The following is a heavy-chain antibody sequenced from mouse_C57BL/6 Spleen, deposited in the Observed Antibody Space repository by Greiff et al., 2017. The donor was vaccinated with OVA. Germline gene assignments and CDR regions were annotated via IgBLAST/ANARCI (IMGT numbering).Heavy chain of an antibody. CDR1: GYTFTSYW. J-gene: IGHJ2*01. CDR2: INPSSGYT. CDR3: ARSETTRYSKGYFDY. V-gene: IGHV1-7*01. Sequence: VQLQESGAELAKPGASVKLSCKASGYTFTSYWMHWVKQRPGQGLEWIGYINPSSGYTKYNQKFKDKATLTADKSSSTAYMQLSSLTYEDSAVDYCARSETTRYSKGYFDYWGQGTTLTVSS. D-gene: IGHD2-5*01.